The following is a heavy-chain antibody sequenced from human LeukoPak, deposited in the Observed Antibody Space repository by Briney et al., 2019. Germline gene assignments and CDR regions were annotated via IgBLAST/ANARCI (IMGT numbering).Heavy chain of an antibody. CDR3: ARELLGYCSGGSCYSGFIDY. CDR1: GGSISSYY. Sequence: SETLSLTCTVSGGSISSYYWSRIRQPPGKGLEWIGYIYYSGSTNYNPSLKSRVTISVDTSKNQFSLKLSSVTAADTAVYYCARELLGYCSGGSCYSGFIDYWGQGTLVTVSS. V-gene: IGHV4-59*01. D-gene: IGHD2-15*01. J-gene: IGHJ4*02. CDR2: IYYSGST.